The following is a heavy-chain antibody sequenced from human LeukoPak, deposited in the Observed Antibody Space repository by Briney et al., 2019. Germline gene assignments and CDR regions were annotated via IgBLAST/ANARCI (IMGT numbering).Heavy chain of an antibody. CDR2: IYYSGST. V-gene: IGHV4-30-4*01. CDR3: ARYYGGNSSGYPLFDY. CDR1: GGSISSGDYY. D-gene: IGHD4-23*01. J-gene: IGHJ4*02. Sequence: SETLSLTCTVSGGSISSGDYYWSWIRQPPGKGLEWIGYIYYSGSTYYNPSLKSRVTISVDTSKNQFSLKLSSVTAADTVVYYCARYYGGNSSGYPLFDYWGQGTLVTVSS.